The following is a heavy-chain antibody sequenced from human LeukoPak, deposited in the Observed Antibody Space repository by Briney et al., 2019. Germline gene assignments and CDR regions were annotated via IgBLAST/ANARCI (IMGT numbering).Heavy chain of an antibody. CDR3: AKGVGYCSGGSCQQFDY. Sequence: GGSLRLSCAASGFTFSDYGVHWVRQAPGKGLEWVAFIRYDGSKKYYGDSVKGRFTISRDNSKNTLYLQMNSLRAEDTAVYYCAKGVGYCSGGSCQQFDYWGQGTLVTVSS. D-gene: IGHD2-15*01. V-gene: IGHV3-30*02. J-gene: IGHJ4*02. CDR2: IRYDGSKK. CDR1: GFTFSDYG.